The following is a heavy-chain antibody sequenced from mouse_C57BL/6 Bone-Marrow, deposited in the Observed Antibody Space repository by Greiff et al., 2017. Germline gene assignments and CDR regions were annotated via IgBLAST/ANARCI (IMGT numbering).Heavy chain of an antibody. D-gene: IGHD1-1*01. V-gene: IGHV14-4*01. CDR2: IDPENGDT. CDR1: GYNIKDDY. CDR3: SSCCHDYGSSSFV. Sequence: EVQLQQSGAELVRPGASVKLSCTASGYNIKDDYMHWVKQRPEQGLEWMGWIDPENGDTEYASTFQGKATITADTSSNPADLPLSSLTSEDTAVYYWSSCCHDYGSSSFVWGTGTTVTGTS. J-gene: IGHJ1*03.